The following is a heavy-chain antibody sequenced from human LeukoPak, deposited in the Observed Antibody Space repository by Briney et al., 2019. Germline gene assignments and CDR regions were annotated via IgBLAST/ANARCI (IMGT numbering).Heavy chain of an antibody. CDR1: GFTFSTYV. V-gene: IGHV3-30*04. CDR2: ISYDGSNK. D-gene: IGHD5-18*01. Sequence: GGSLRLSCAASGFTFSTYVIYWVRQAPGKGLEWVAVISYDGSNKYYADSVKGRFTISRDNSKNTLYLQMNSLRAEDTAVYYCAKAGYKPYFDYWGQGTLVTVSS. J-gene: IGHJ4*02. CDR3: AKAGYKPYFDY.